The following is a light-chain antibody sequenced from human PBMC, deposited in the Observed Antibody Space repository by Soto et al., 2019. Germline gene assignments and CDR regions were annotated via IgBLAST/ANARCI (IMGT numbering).Light chain of an antibody. V-gene: IGKV3-20*01. CDR3: QQYNNWPQT. J-gene: IGKJ1*01. Sequence: EIVLTQSPGTLSLSPGERATLSCRASQSVSSSYLAWYQQKPGQAPRLLIYGASSRATGIPDRFSGSVSGTGFTLTISSLQSEDFAVYYCQQYNNWPQTFGQGTKVDIK. CDR1: QSVSSSY. CDR2: GAS.